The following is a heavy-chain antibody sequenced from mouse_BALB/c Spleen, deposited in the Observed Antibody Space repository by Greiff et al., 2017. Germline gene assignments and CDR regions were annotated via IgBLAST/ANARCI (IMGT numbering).Heavy chain of an antibody. CDR1: GFTFSSYG. CDR2: INSNGGST. V-gene: IGHV5-6-3*01. Sequence: DVMLVESGGGLVQPGGSLKLSCAASGFTFSSYGMSWVRQTPDKRLELVATINSNGGSTYYPDSVKGRFTISRDNAKNTLYLQMSSLKSEDTAMYYCARDSDYRYSYAMDYWGQGTSVTVSS. J-gene: IGHJ4*01. D-gene: IGHD2-14*01. CDR3: ARDSDYRYSYAMDY.